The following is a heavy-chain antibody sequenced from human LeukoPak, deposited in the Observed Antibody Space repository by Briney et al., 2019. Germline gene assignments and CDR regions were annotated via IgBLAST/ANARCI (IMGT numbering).Heavy chain of an antibody. CDR1: GFTFSSYG. CDR3: AKGVVPAAMTY. Sequence: GGSLRLSCAASGFTFSSYGMSWVRQAPGRGLEWVSAISGSGGSTYNADSVKGRFTISRDNSKNTLYLQMNSLRAEDTAVYYCAKGVVPAAMTYWGQGTLVTVSS. CDR2: ISGSGGST. D-gene: IGHD2-2*01. J-gene: IGHJ4*02. V-gene: IGHV3-23*01.